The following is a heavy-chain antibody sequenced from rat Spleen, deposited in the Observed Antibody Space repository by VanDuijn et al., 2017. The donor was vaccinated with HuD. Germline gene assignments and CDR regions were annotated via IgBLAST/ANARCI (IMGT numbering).Heavy chain of an antibody. CDR2: IKARSNNYAT. V-gene: IGHV6-6*01. CDR3: GDAPSDY. Sequence: EVQILESGGGLVRPGNSRKLSCATSGFTFSTAWMYWYRQFPEKRLEWVARIKARSNNYATDYTESVKGRFTISRDDSKSGIYLQMNNLKEEDTAIYYCGDAPSDYWGQGVMVTVSS. CDR1: GFTFSTAW. D-gene: IGHD3-1*01. J-gene: IGHJ2*01.